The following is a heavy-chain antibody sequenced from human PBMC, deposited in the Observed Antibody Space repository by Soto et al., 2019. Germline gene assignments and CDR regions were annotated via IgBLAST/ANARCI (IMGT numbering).Heavy chain of an antibody. CDR2: IYYSGNT. V-gene: IGHV4-31*03. CDR3: ARAICSGGACSSFDP. Sequence: SETLSLTCTVSGGSISSGDYYWSWIRQHPGKGLEWIGYIYYSGNTYYNPALKSRVTISIDTSKNQFSLKLSSVTAADTAVYYCARAICSGGACSSFDPWGQGALVTLSS. J-gene: IGHJ5*02. CDR1: GGSISSGDYY. D-gene: IGHD2-15*01.